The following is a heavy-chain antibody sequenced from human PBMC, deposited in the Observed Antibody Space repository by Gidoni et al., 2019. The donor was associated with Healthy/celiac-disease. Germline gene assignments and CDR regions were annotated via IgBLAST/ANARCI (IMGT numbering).Heavy chain of an antibody. V-gene: IGHV1-8*01. J-gene: IGHJ3*02. CDR3: AILDVDLWMATISGHAFDI. D-gene: IGHD3-3*01. CDR1: GYTFPSYA. CDR2: MNPNSGNT. Sequence: QVQLVQSGAEVKKPGASVKVSCKASGYTFPSYAINWVRQATGQGLEWLGWMNPNSGNTGYAQKFQGRVTMTRNNSISTAYMELSSLRSEDTAVYYCAILDVDLWMATISGHAFDIWGQGTMVTVSS.